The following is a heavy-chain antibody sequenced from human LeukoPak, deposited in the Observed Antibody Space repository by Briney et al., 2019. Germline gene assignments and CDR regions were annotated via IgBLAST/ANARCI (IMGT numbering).Heavy chain of an antibody. CDR2: ISGSGGTT. V-gene: IGHV3-23*01. Sequence: GGSLRLSCAASGFTFSSYAMGWVRQAPGKGLEWVSGISGSGGTTYYADSVRGRFTISRDNSKTTVYMQMKSLRVEDTAVYYCARVPSSASCYFCHFDPWGQGTLVTVSS. CDR1: GFTFSSYA. CDR3: ARVPSSASCYFCHFDP. J-gene: IGHJ5*02. D-gene: IGHD2-2*01.